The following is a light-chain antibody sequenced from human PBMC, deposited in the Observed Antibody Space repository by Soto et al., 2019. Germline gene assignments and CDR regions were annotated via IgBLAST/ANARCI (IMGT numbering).Light chain of an antibody. Sequence: EIVLTQSPGTLSLSPGERATISCRASQSVSSSYLAWYQQKPGQAPRLLISGASSRATGIPDRFSGSGSGTDFTLTISRLEPEDFAVYYCQQYGSSPRTFGQGTKVEIK. V-gene: IGKV3-20*01. CDR3: QQYGSSPRT. CDR2: GAS. J-gene: IGKJ1*01. CDR1: QSVSSSY.